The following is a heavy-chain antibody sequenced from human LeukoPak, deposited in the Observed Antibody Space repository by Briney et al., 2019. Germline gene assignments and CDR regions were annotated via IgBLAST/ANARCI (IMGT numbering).Heavy chain of an antibody. CDR2: IYYSGST. Sequence: PSETLSLTCTVSGGSISSRSYYWGWIRQPPGKGLEWIGSIYYSGSTYYNPSLRSRVTMSVDTSKNQFSLRLGSVTAADTAVYYCARGRRSNYYGSGSPIDYWGQGTLVTVSS. D-gene: IGHD3-10*01. CDR1: GGSISSRSYY. CDR3: ARGRRSNYYGSGSPIDY. J-gene: IGHJ4*02. V-gene: IGHV4-39*07.